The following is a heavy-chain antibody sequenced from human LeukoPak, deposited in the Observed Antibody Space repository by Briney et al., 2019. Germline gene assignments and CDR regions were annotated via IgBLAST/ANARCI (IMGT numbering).Heavy chain of an antibody. J-gene: IGHJ4*02. CDR2: IYSGGST. Sequence: GGSLRLSCVVSGFTFTSTPMSWVRQAPGKGLEGVSVIYSGGSTYYADSVKGRFTISRDNSKNTLYLQMNSLRAEDTAVYYCARGPFGGDYEDYWGQGTLVTVSS. CDR1: GFTFTSTP. V-gene: IGHV3-53*01. D-gene: IGHD4-17*01. CDR3: ARGPFGGDYEDY.